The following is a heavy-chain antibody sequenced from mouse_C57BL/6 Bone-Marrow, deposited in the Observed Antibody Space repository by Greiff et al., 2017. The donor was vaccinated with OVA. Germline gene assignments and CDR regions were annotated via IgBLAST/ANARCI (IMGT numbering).Heavy chain of an antibody. CDR1: GYTFTSYW. CDR3: ARRPLRGSAMDY. Sequence: QVQLQQPGAELVKPGASVKMSCKASGYTFTSYWITWVKQRPGQGLEWIGDIYPGSGSTNYNEKFKSKDTLTVDTSSSTAYMQLSSLTSEDSAVYYCARRPLRGSAMDYWGQGTSVTVSS. J-gene: IGHJ4*01. CDR2: IYPGSGST. V-gene: IGHV1-55*01.